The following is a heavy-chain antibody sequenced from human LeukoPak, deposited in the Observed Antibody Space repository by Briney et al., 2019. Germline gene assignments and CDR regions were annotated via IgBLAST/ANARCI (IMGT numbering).Heavy chain of an antibody. D-gene: IGHD6-19*01. V-gene: IGHV1-69*04. Sequence: GGSVKVSRKGSRGTFSRYAISGVRQAPGQGVEWLGRSIPILGIANYVQKFSGRVTITVEKYTRPPSIELIRLRSWETGACFFAKGIAVANWFDRWGQGTLVTVSS. CDR2: SIPILGIA. CDR1: RGTFSRYA. CDR3: AKGIAVANWFDR. J-gene: IGHJ5*02.